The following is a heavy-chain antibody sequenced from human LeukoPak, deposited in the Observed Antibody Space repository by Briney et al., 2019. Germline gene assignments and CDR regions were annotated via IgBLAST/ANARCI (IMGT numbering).Heavy chain of an antibody. CDR3: ARARSYCSSTSCYGGAFDY. Sequence: SGTLSLTCAVSGGSISSSNWWSWDRQPPGKGLEWIGEIYHSGSTNYNPSLKSRVTISVDKSKNQFSLKLSSVTAADTAVYYCARARSYCSSTSCYGGAFDYWGQGTLVTVSS. J-gene: IGHJ4*02. V-gene: IGHV4-4*02. CDR1: GGSISSSNW. D-gene: IGHD2-2*01. CDR2: IYHSGST.